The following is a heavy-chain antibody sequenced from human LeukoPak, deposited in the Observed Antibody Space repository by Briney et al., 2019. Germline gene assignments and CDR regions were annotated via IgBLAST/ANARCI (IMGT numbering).Heavy chain of an antibody. V-gene: IGHV4-39*01. CDR1: GGSISSSSYY. Sequence: PSETLSLTCTVSGGSISSSSYYWGWIRQPPGKGLERIGSIYYSGSTYYNPSLKSRVTISVDTSKNQFSLKLSSVTAADTAVYYCARGSEGGWYWGNAFDIWGQGTMVTVSS. CDR2: IYYSGST. CDR3: ARGSEGGWYWGNAFDI. J-gene: IGHJ3*02. D-gene: IGHD6-19*01.